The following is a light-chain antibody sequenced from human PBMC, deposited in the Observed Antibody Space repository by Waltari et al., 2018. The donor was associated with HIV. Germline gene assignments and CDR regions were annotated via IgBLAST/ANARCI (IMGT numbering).Light chain of an antibody. CDR1: QSVSSSY. J-gene: IGKJ1*01. V-gene: IGKV3-20*01. CDR2: GAS. Sequence: EIVLTQSPGTLSLSPGESATLSCRASQSVSSSYLAWYQQKPGQAPRLLSYGASSRATGIPDRFSGSGSGTDFTLTISRLEPEYFAVYYCQHYGSSPTWTFGQGTKVEIK. CDR3: QHYGSSPTWT.